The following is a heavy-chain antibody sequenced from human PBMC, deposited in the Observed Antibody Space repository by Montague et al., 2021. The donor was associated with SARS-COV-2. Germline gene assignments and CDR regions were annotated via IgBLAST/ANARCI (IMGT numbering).Heavy chain of an antibody. J-gene: IGHJ3*01. CDR2: VYYNGDT. CDR3: ARGGAFDP. CDR1: GGSIASRY. Sequence: SETLSLTCTVSGGSIASRYWNWIRQSPGKRPEWIGYVYYNGDTKYNPSLQSRVTISIDTSENQFSLRLNSVTAADTAVYFCARGGAFDPWGQGRLVTVSS. V-gene: IGHV4-59*08.